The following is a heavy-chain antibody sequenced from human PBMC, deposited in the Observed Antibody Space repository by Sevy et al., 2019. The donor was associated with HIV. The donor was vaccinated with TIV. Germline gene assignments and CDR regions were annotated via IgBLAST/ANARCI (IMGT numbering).Heavy chain of an antibody. CDR3: AREDRDIVYGMDV. D-gene: IGHD2-15*01. V-gene: IGHV4-31*03. Sequence: SETLSLTCTVSGGSISRGEYYWSWIRQHPGKGLEWIGYISNSGSTYYNPSLKSRVTISVDTSKNQFSLKLSSVTAADMAVYYCAREDRDIVYGMDVWGQGTTVTVSS. CDR1: GGSISRGEYY. CDR2: ISNSGST. J-gene: IGHJ6*02.